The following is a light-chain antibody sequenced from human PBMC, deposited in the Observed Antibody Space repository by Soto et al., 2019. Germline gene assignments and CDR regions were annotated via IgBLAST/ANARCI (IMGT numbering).Light chain of an antibody. CDR1: QSVSSSC. V-gene: IGKV3-20*01. CDR2: GAS. Sequence: EIVLTQSPGTLSLSPGERVTLSCRASQSVSSSCLAWYQQKPGQAPRLLIYGASSRATGIPDRFSGSGSGTDFTLTISRLEPEDFAVYYCQQYGSSPRTFGQGTKVEIK. J-gene: IGKJ1*01. CDR3: QQYGSSPRT.